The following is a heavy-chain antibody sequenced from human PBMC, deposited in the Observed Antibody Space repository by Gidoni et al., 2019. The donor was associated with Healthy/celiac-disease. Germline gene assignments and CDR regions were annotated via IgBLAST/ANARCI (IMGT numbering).Heavy chain of an antibody. D-gene: IGHD3-3*01. J-gene: IGHJ5*02. Sequence: QLQLQESGPGLVKPSETLSLTCTVYGGSISSRSYYWGWIRQPPGKGLEWIGIIYYSGSTYYNPSLKSRVTISVDTSKNQFSLKLSSVTAADTAVYYCASQVGLLRALPFRFYNWFDPWGQGTLVTVSS. CDR2: IYYSGST. CDR1: GGSISSRSYY. V-gene: IGHV4-39*01. CDR3: ASQVGLLRALPFRFYNWFDP.